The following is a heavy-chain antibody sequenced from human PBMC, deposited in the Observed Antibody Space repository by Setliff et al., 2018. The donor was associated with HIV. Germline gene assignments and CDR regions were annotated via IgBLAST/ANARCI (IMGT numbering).Heavy chain of an antibody. D-gene: IGHD1-7*01. J-gene: IGHJ6*02. CDR2: ISSSSSYI. Sequence: WGVLSLSCAASGFTFSSHSMNWVRQAPGKGLEWVSSISSSSSYINYADSVKGRFTISRDNAKNSLYLQMNSLRAEDTAVYYCARDQGNYVPLGYYYGMDVWGQGTTVTVSS. CDR3: ARDQGNYVPLGYYYGMDV. CDR1: GFTFSSHS. V-gene: IGHV3-21*01.